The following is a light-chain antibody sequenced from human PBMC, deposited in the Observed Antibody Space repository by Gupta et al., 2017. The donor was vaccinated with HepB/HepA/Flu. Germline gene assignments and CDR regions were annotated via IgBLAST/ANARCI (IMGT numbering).Light chain of an antibody. CDR1: SSDVGSYNL. CDR2: EVS. V-gene: IGLV2-23*02. CDR3: CSYAGSSTSV. J-gene: IGLJ2*01. Sequence: QSALTQPASVSGSPGQSITISCTGTSSDVGSYNLVSWYQQHPGKAPKLMIYEVSKRPSGVSNLFSGSKSGNTASLTXSXLQAEDXADYYCCSYAGSSTSVCGGGTKLTVL.